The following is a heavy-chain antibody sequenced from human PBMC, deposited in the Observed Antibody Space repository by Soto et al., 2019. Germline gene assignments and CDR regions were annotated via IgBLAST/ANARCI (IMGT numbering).Heavy chain of an antibody. CDR3: ARITGTTYYYYYMDV. V-gene: IGHV3-74*01. D-gene: IGHD1-7*01. CDR1: GFTFSSYW. CDR2: INSDGSST. Sequence: GWSLRLSCAASGFTFSSYWMHWVRQAPGKGLVWVSRINSDGSSTSYADSVKGRFTISRDNAKNTLYLQMNSLRAEDTAVYYCARITGTTYYYYYMDVWGKGTTVTVSS. J-gene: IGHJ6*03.